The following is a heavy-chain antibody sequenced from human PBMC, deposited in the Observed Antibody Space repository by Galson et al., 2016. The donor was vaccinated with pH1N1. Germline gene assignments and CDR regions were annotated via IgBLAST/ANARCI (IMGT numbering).Heavy chain of an antibody. CDR2: ISLSSSII. D-gene: IGHD4/OR15-4a*01. J-gene: IGHJ3*02. CDR3: SRDGLWPGVDAFDI. Sequence: SLRLSCAASGFTFSSYSMNWVRQAPGKGLEWVSYISLSSSIIHYADSVRGRFIISRDSAKNSLYLQMNSLRAEDTALYYCSRDGLWPGVDAFDIWGQGTMVTVSS. V-gene: IGHV3-48*04. CDR1: GFTFSSYS.